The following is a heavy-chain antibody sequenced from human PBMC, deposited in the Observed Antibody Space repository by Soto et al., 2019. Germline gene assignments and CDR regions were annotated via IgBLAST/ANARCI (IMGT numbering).Heavy chain of an antibody. CDR2: INHSGTT. V-gene: IGHV4-34*01. Sequence: QVQLQQWGAGLLKPSETLSLSCAVFGGSFSDYYWIWIRQPPGKGLEWIGEINHSGTTNYNPSLKSRVSMSVETSKNHFSLKLTSVTAVDTAAYYCSRGRRKALAYTSWYFDLWGRGALVTVSS. CDR3: SRGRRKALAYTSWYFDL. CDR1: GGSFSDYY. D-gene: IGHD1-1*01. J-gene: IGHJ2*01.